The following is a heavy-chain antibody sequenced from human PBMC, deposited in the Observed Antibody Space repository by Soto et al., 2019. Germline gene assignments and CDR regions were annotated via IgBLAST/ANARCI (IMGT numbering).Heavy chain of an antibody. CDR2: IKSKTDGGTT. V-gene: IGHV3-15*01. D-gene: IGHD1-26*01. J-gene: IGHJ4*01. CDR3: AKVKADSSAAASLVY. CDR1: GFTFSNTW. Sequence: GGSLRLSCVASGFTFSNTWMTWVRQVPWKGREWVGRIKSKTDGGTTGYAAPVKGRFTISRDDSEATLFLQMNTLKTEDKAVYYCAKVKADSSAAASLVYWGHGXVVTVYS.